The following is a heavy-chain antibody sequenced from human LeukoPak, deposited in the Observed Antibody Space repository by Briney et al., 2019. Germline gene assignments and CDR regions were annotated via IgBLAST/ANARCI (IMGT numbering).Heavy chain of an antibody. V-gene: IGHV3-30-3*01. CDR2: ISYDGSNK. D-gene: IGHD2-15*01. J-gene: IGHJ5*02. CDR3: ARDVVVVAANWFDP. Sequence: GGSLRLSCAASGFTFSSYAMHWVRQAPGKGLEWVAVISYDGSNKYYADSVKGRFTISRDNSKNTLYLQMNSLRAEGTAVYYCARDVVVVAANWFDPWGQGTLVTVSS. CDR1: GFTFSSYA.